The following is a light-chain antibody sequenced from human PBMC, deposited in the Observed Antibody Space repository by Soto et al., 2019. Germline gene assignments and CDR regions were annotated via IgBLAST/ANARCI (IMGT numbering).Light chain of an antibody. V-gene: IGKV3-20*01. CDR1: QRVSSSY. Sequence: EIVLTQSPGTLSLSPGERATLSCRASQRVSSSYLSWYQQKPGQAPRLLIDAASNRATGIPDRISGSGSGTAFTLTISRLEPEDVAVYYCQQYGSSPWTFGQGTKVEIK. J-gene: IGKJ1*01. CDR2: AAS. CDR3: QQYGSSPWT.